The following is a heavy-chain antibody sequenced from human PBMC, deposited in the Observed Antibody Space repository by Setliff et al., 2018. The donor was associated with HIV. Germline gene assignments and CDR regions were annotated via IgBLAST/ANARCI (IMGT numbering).Heavy chain of an antibody. J-gene: IGHJ5*02. D-gene: IGHD3-3*01. CDR2: VNHSGTT. V-gene: IGHV4-34*01. CDR3: ARDRRSIFGVDTKNWFDP. Sequence: PSETLSLTCAVYGTSFSDYYWTWLRQPPGKGLEWIGEVNHSGTTNYNTSLKSRVTISGDTSKKQFSLKLCSVTAVDTAVYYCARDRRSIFGVDTKNWFDPWGQGTLVTVSS. CDR1: GTSFSDYY.